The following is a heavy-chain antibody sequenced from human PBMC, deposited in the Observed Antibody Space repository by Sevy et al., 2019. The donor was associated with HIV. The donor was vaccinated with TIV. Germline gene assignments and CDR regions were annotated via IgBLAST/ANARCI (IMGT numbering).Heavy chain of an antibody. Sequence: GGSLRLSCAASELTVSNYAMSWVRQAPGKGLEWVSSISGSGGETFYADSVKGRFTISRDKSKNMLSLQMNSLRAEDTALYYCAKDMILVVGEALDIWGQGTMVTVSS. CDR2: ISGSGGET. D-gene: IGHD3-22*01. CDR3: AKDMILVVGEALDI. J-gene: IGHJ3*02. V-gene: IGHV3-23*01. CDR1: ELTVSNYA.